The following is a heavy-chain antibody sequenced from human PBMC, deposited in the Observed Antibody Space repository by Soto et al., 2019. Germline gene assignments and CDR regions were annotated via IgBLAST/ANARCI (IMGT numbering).Heavy chain of an antibody. CDR2: IIPIFGTA. CDR3: ASHYGYMVLGVTNWFDP. V-gene: IGHV1-69*01. Sequence: QVQLVQSGAEVKKPGSSVKVSCKASGGTFSSYAISWVRQAPGQGLEWMGGIIPIFGTANYAQKFQGRVTITADESTSTAYMELSSLRSEDTAVYYCASHYGYMVLGVTNWFDPWGQGTLVTVSS. D-gene: IGHD3-10*01. J-gene: IGHJ5*02. CDR1: GGTFSSYA.